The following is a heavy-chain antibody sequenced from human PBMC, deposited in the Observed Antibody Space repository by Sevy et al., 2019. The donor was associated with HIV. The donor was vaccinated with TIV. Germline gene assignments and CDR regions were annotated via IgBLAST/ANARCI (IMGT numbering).Heavy chain of an antibody. J-gene: IGHJ3*02. D-gene: IGHD5-12*01. V-gene: IGHV3-49*03. CDR3: TRVWLQFLDAFDI. CDR1: GFTFGDYA. CDR2: IRSKAYGGTT. Sequence: GGSLRLSCTASGFTFGDYAMSWFRQAPGKGLEWVGFIRSKAYGGTTEYAASVKGRFTTSRDDSKSIAYLQMNSLKTEDTAVYYCTRVWLQFLDAFDIWGQGTMVTVSS.